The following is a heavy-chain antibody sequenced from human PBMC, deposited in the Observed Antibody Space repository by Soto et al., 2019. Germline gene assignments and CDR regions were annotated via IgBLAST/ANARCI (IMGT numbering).Heavy chain of an antibody. CDR3: ASAPPGPSPRWDV. J-gene: IGHJ6*02. CDR2: IYYTGST. V-gene: IGHV4-30-2*01. CDR1: GGSMSRGGQS. Sequence: QVVLRESGPGLVKPSQTLSLTCAVSGGSMSRGGQSWSWIRQPPGKGLEWLGFIYYTGSTYYNPSLKRRGTMSLDRSKNQFSLNLASVTAANTAMYFCASAPPGPSPRWDVWGQGTTVTVSS. D-gene: IGHD3-10*01.